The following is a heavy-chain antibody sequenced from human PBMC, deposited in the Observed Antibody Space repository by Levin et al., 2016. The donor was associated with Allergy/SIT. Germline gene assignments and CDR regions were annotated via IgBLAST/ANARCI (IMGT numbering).Heavy chain of an antibody. J-gene: IGHJ6*02. CDR1: GYTFTSYD. Sequence: ASVKVSCKASGYTFTSYDINWVRQATGQGLEWMGWMNPNSGNTGYAQKFQGRVTMTRNTSISTAYMELSSLRSEDTAVYYCARAGSMVRGVIRKSLPARFYYYGMDVWGQGTTVTVSS. D-gene: IGHD3-10*01. CDR2: MNPNSGNT. CDR3: ARAGSMVRGVIRKSLPARFYYYGMDV. V-gene: IGHV1-8*01.